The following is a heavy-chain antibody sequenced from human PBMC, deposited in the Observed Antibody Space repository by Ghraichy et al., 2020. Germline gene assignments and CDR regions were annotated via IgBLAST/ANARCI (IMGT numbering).Heavy chain of an antibody. CDR3: VRYSGTYYAFDI. CDR2: IKQDGSEQ. J-gene: IGHJ3*02. D-gene: IGHD1-26*01. CDR1: GFTFRSYW. V-gene: IGHV3-7*03. Sequence: GALRLSCAASGFTFRSYWMTWVRQAPGKGLEWVANIKQDGSEQYYLDSVKGRFTISRDNSKNSLYLQMNSLRAEDTAVYYCVRYSGTYYAFDIWGQGTMVTVSS.